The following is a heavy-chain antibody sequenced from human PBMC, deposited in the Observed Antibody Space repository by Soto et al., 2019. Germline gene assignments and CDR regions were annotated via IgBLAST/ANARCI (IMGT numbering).Heavy chain of an antibody. V-gene: IGHV4-31*03. J-gene: IGHJ5*02. CDR3: ARAHGAAAYLYNWFDP. D-gene: IGHD6-13*01. Sequence: QVQLQESGPGLVKPSQTLSLTCTVSGGSISSGGYYWSWIRQHPGKGLEWIGYIYYSGSTYYNPSLKSRVTISVDTSKTQFSLKLSSVTAADTAVYYCARAHGAAAYLYNWFDPWGQGTLVTVSS. CDR2: IYYSGST. CDR1: GGSISSGGYY.